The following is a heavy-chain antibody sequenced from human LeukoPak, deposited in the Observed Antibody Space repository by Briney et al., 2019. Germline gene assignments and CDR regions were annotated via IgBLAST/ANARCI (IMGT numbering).Heavy chain of an antibody. CDR2: VYYSGST. CDR3: ARGGTRPDNWFDP. V-gene: IGHV4-59*01. Sequence: SETLSLTCTVSGGSISSYYWSWIRQPPGKGLEWIGYVYYSGSTNYNPSLKSRVTISVDTSKNQFSLKLSSVTAADTAVYYCARGGTRPDNWFDPWGQGTLVTVSS. J-gene: IGHJ5*02. CDR1: GGSISSYY.